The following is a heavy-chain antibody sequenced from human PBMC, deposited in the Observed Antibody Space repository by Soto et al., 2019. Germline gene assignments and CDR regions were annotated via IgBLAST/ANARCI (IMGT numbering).Heavy chain of an antibody. CDR1: GFTFSDYL. CDR2: ININSSYT. J-gene: IGHJ3*02. CDR3: ARMRLEQPNDAFDI. Sequence: GGSLRLSCVASGFTFSDYLMHWVRQAPGKGLVWVSPININSSYTYHADSVKGRFTISRDNAKNSLYLQMNSLRAEDTAVYYCARMRLEQPNDAFDIWGQGTMVTVSS. D-gene: IGHD1-1*01. V-gene: IGHV3-21*01.